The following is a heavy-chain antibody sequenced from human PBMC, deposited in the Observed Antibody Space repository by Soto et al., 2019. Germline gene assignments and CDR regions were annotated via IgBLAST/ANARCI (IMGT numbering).Heavy chain of an antibody. Sequence: QVQLQQWGAGLLKPSETLSLTCAVYGGSFSGYYWSWIRQPPGKGLEWIGEINHSGSTNYNPSLRGGVPIPEDPSKTKFSLRLSSVPAGAPAGYYCAPKEGYSSSPGDYWGQGTLVTVSS. D-gene: IGHD6-6*01. CDR2: INHSGST. V-gene: IGHV4-34*01. J-gene: IGHJ4*02. CDR3: APKEGYSSSPGDY. CDR1: GGSFSGYY.